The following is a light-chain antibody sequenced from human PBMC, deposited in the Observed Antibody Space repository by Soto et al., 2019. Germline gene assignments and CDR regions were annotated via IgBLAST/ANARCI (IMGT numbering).Light chain of an antibody. CDR3: AAWDDSLSGVV. CDR1: SSNIGSNY. Sequence: QPVLTQPPSASGTPGQRVTISCSGSSSNIGSNYVYWYQQLPGTAPKLLIYRNNQRPSGAPDRFSGSKSGTSASLAISGLRSEDEADYYCAAWDDSLSGVVFGGGTQLTVL. V-gene: IGLV1-47*01. CDR2: RNN. J-gene: IGLJ2*01.